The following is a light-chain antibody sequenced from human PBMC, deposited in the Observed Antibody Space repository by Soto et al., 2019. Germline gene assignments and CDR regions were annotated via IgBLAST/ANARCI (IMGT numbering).Light chain of an antibody. V-gene: IGKV3-15*01. CDR3: QQYYNWPLT. Sequence: EIMMTQSPATLSVSPGERATLSCRASQSLGSNLAWYQQKRGQAPRLLLYGASNRVAGIPARFIGSGSWTEFTITISSLQPDDFAIYYCQQYYNWPLTFGGGTKVEIK. J-gene: IGKJ4*01. CDR1: QSLGSN. CDR2: GAS.